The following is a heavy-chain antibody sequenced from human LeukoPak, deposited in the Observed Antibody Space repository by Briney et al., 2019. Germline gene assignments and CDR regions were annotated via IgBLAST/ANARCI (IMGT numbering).Heavy chain of an antibody. D-gene: IGHD1-26*01. CDR3: ARDRSGSYFFDY. Sequence: SETLSLTCTVSGGSISSYYWSWIRQPPGKGLEWIGYIYYSGSTNYNPSLKSRVTISVDTSKNQFSLKLSSVTAADTAVYYCARDRSGSYFFDYWGQGILVTVSS. CDR1: GGSISSYY. V-gene: IGHV4-59*12. CDR2: IYYSGST. J-gene: IGHJ4*02.